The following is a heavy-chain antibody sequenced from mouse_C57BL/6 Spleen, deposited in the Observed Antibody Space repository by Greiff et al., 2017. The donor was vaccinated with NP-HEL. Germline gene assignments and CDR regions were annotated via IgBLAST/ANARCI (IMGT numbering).Heavy chain of an antibody. CDR2: IDPSDSYT. V-gene: IGHV1-69*01. D-gene: IGHD1-1*01. CDR1: GYTFTSYW. Sequence: QVQLQQPGAELVMPGASVKLSCKASGYTFTSYWMHWVKQRPGQGLEWIGEIDPSDSYTNYTQKFKGKSTLTVDKSSSTAYMQLSSLTSEDSAVYYCAGGGYYYGSSYWYFDVWGTGTTVTVSS. CDR3: AGGGYYYGSSYWYFDV. J-gene: IGHJ1*03.